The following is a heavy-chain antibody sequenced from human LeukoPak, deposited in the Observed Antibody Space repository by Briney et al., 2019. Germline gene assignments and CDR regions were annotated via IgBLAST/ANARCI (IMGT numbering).Heavy chain of an antibody. Sequence: GGSLRLSCAASGFTFSDYYMSWIRQAPGKGLAWVSYISGSGNTMNYADSVKGRFTISRDNAKNSLYLQMNSLRAEDTAVYYCASAFDGSWYRRPFDYWGQGTLVTVSS. CDR1: GFTFSDYY. CDR2: ISGSGNTM. D-gene: IGHD6-13*01. V-gene: IGHV3-11*04. J-gene: IGHJ4*02. CDR3: ASAFDGSWYRRPFDY.